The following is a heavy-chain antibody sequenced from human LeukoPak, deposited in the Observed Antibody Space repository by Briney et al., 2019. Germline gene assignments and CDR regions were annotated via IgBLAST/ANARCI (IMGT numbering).Heavy chain of an antibody. CDR1: GYTFTSYG. J-gene: IGHJ3*02. D-gene: IGHD3-22*01. Sequence: GASVKVSCKASGYTFTSYGISWVRQAPGQGLEWMGWISAYNGNTNYAQKLQGRVTMTTDTSTSTAYMGLRSLRSDDTAVYYCARAIWDDDYYDRRAFDIWGQGTMVTVSS. V-gene: IGHV1-18*01. CDR3: ARAIWDDDYYDRRAFDI. CDR2: ISAYNGNT.